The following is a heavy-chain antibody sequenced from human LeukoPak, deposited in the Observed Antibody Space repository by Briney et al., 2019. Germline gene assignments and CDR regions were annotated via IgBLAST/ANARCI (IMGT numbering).Heavy chain of an antibody. D-gene: IGHD1/OR15-1a*01. CDR3: ARNKNYFDY. CDR1: GGSISSYY. CDR2: IYYSGST. J-gene: IGHJ4*02. Sequence: SETLSLTCTVSGGSISSYYWSWLRQPPGKGLEWIGYIYYSGSTNYNPSLKSRVTISVDTSKNQFSLKLSSVTAADTAVYYCARNKNYFDYWGQGTLVTVSS. V-gene: IGHV4-59*01.